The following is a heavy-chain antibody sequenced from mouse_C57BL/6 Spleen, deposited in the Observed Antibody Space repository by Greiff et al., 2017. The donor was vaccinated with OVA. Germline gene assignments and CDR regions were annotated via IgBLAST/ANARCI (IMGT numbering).Heavy chain of an antibody. CDR1: GYTFTSYW. Sequence: VQLQQPGAELVRPGSSVKLSCKASGYTFTSYWMHWVKQRPIQGLEWIGNIDPSDSETHYNQKFKDKATLTVDKSSSTAYMQLSSLTSEDSAVYYCARVGTVVAPFDYWGQGTTLTVSS. CDR3: ARVGTVVAPFDY. J-gene: IGHJ2*01. V-gene: IGHV1-52*01. D-gene: IGHD1-1*01. CDR2: IDPSDSET.